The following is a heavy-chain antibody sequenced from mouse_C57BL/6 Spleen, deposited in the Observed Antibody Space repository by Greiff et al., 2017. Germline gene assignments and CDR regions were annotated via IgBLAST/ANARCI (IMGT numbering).Heavy chain of an antibody. CDR1: GYTFTDYY. Sequence: EVKLQQSGPELVKPGASVKISCKASGYTFTDYYMNWVKQSHGKSLEWIGDINPNNGGTSYNQKFKGKATLTVDKSSSTAYMELRSLTSEDSAVYYCARGWLPAWFAYWGQGTLVTVSA. V-gene: IGHV1-26*01. CDR2: INPNNGGT. CDR3: ARGWLPAWFAY. J-gene: IGHJ3*01. D-gene: IGHD2-3*01.